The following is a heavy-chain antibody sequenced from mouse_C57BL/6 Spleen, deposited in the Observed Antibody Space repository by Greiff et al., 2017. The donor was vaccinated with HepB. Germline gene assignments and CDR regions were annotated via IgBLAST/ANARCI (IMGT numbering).Heavy chain of an antibody. Sequence: EVKLMESGPGLVKPSQSLSLTCSVTGYSITSGYYWNWIRQFPGNKLEWMGYISYDGSNNYNPSLKNRISITRDTSKNQFFLKLNSVTTEDTATYYCARDKRDSNYGNAMDYWGQGTSVTVSS. CDR1: GYSITSGYY. D-gene: IGHD2-5*01. V-gene: IGHV3-6*01. J-gene: IGHJ4*01. CDR2: ISYDGSN. CDR3: ARDKRDSNYGNAMDY.